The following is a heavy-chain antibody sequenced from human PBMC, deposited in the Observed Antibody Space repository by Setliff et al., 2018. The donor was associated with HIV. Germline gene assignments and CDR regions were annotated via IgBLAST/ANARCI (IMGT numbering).Heavy chain of an antibody. D-gene: IGHD2-8*01. V-gene: IGHV4-38-2*01. CDR3: ARGLDIVLMVYAIPDAFDI. CDR2: IYHSGST. CDR1: GYSISSGYY. Sequence: SETLSLTCAVSGYSISSGYYWGWIRQPPGKGLEWIGSIYHSGSTYYNPSLKSRVTISVDTSKNQFSLKLSSVTAAYTAVYYCARGLDIVLMVYAIPDAFDIWGQGTMVTVSS. J-gene: IGHJ3*02.